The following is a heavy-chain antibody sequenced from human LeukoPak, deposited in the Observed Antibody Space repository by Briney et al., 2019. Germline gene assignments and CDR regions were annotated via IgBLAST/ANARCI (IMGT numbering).Heavy chain of an antibody. J-gene: IGHJ6*02. V-gene: IGHV3-7*01. D-gene: IGHD2-15*01. CDR2: IKQDGSEK. CDR1: GFTFSNYW. CDR3: ARDRWELLSNPYHYCGLDV. Sequence: GGSLRLSCAASGFTFSNYWMSWVRQAPGKGLEWVANIKQDGSEKCYVDSVKGRFTISRDNAKNSLYLQMNSLRAEDTAVYYCARDRWELLSNPYHYCGLDVWGQGTTVTVSS.